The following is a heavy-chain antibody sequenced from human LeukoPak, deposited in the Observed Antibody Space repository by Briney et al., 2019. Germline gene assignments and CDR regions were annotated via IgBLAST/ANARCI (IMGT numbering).Heavy chain of an antibody. D-gene: IGHD6-13*01. CDR3: ALIAAAGTEDYFDY. Sequence: SETLSLTCTVSGGSISSSSYYWGWIRQLPGKGLEWIGSIYYSGSTNYNPSLKSRVTMSVDTSKNQFSLKLSSVTAADTAVYYCALIAAAGTEDYFDYWGQGTLVTVSS. V-gene: IGHV4-39*07. J-gene: IGHJ4*02. CDR2: IYYSGST. CDR1: GGSISSSSYY.